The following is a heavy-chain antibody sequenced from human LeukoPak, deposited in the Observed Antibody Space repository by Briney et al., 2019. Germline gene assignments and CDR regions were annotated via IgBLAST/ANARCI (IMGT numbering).Heavy chain of an antibody. CDR2: ISSSGSTI. J-gene: IGHJ5*02. CDR3: ARVRDENWFDP. CDR1: GFTFSDYY. Sequence: PGGSLRLSCAASGFTFSDYYTSCIRQAPGKGLEWVSYISSSGSTIYYADSVKGRFTISRDNAKNSLYLQMNSLRAEDTAVYYCARVRDENWFDPWGQGTLVTVSS. V-gene: IGHV3-11*04.